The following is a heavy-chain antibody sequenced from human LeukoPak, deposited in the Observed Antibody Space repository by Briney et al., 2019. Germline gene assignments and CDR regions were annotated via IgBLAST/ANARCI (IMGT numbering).Heavy chain of an antibody. J-gene: IGHJ4*02. CDR2: ISGSGVNT. V-gene: IGHV3-23*01. CDR3: AKSFGPVIAAAGTGAD. CDR1: GFTFSSYA. Sequence: PGGSLRLSCAVSGFTFSSYAMNWVRQAPGKGLEWVSAISGSGVNTDHADSVKGRFTISRDNSKNTLYLQMNSLRVGDTAVYYCAKSFGPVIAAAGTGADWGQGTLVTVSS. D-gene: IGHD6-13*01.